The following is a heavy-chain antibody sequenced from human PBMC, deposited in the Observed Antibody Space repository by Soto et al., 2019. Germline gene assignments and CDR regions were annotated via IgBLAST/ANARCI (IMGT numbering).Heavy chain of an antibody. J-gene: IGHJ6*03. CDR2: IYPGDSDT. V-gene: IGHV5-51*01. CDR3: ARQFCSGTKIPPYYYYMDV. D-gene: IGHD3-10*02. Sequence: HGESLKISCKGSEYSFTNYWIGWVRQMPGKGLEWMGIIYPGDSDTRYSPSFQGQVTISADKSISTAYLQWSSLKASDTAMYYCARQFCSGTKIPPYYYYMDVWGKGTTVTVSS. CDR1: EYSFTNYW.